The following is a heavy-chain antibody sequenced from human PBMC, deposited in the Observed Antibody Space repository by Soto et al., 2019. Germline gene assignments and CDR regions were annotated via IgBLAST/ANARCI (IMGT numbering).Heavy chain of an antibody. D-gene: IGHD5-18*01. CDR1: GGTFSSYT. CDR3: ATRGYSYGTYYYYGMDV. CDR2: IIPILGIA. J-gene: IGHJ6*02. Sequence: ASVKVSCKASGGTFSSYTISWVRQAPGQGLEWMGRIIPILGIANYAQKFQGRVTITADKSTSTAYMELSSLRSEDTAVYYCATRGYSYGTYYYYGMDVWGQGTTVTVSS. V-gene: IGHV1-69*02.